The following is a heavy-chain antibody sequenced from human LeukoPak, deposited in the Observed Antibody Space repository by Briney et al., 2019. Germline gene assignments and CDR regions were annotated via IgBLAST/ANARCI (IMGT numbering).Heavy chain of an antibody. J-gene: IGHJ4*02. D-gene: IGHD6-19*01. CDR1: GFPFSSYA. V-gene: IGHV3-23*01. CDR2: ISGSGGST. CDR3: AKVGRGWHPDY. Sequence: GGSLRLSCAASGFPFSSYALSWVRQAPGKGLEWVSGISGSGGSTYYADSVKGRFTISRDTSKNTMYIQMNSLSAEDTAEYYCAKVGRGWHPDYCGRGNLVTVSS.